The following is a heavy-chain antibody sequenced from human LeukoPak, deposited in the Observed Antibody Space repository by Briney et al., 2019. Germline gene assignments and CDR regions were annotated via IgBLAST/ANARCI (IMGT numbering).Heavy chain of an antibody. CDR3: ARERATVTNLDY. D-gene: IGHD4-17*01. J-gene: IGHJ4*02. CDR2: IWYDGSNK. CDR1: GFTFSSYA. Sequence: PGGSLRLSCAASGFTFSSYAMHWVRQAPGKGLEWVAVIWYDGSNKYYADSVKGRFTISRDNSKNTLYLQMNSLRAEDTAVYYCARERATVTNLDYWGQATLVTVSS. V-gene: IGHV3-33*08.